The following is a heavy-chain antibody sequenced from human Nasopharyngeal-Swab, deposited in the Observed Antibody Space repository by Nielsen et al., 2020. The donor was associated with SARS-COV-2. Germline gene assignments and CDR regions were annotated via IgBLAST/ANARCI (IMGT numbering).Heavy chain of an antibody. CDR1: GFTFTTYW. CDR3: ARDRIEITIFGVVYYGMDV. D-gene: IGHD3-3*01. V-gene: IGHV3-7*03. Sequence: GESLKISCAASGFTFTTYWMTWVRQAPGKGLEWVANIKEDGSEKNYVDSVKGRFTISRDNAKNSLYLQMNSLRAEDTAVYYCARDRIEITIFGVVYYGMDVWGQGTTVTVSS. J-gene: IGHJ6*02. CDR2: IKEDGSEK.